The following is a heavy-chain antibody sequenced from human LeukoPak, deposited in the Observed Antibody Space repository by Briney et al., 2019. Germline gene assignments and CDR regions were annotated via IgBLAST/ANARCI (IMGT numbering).Heavy chain of an antibody. CDR2: IYYSGST. Sequence: SETLSLTCTVSGVSISSCGYYWSWIPQHPGKGLEPIVYIYYSGSTYYNPSLKSRVTISVDTSKNQFSLKLSSVTAADTAVYYCARGDYYDSSGYSIDYWGQGTLVNVSS. CDR3: ARGDYYDSSGYSIDY. J-gene: IGHJ4*02. V-gene: IGHV4-31*03. CDR1: GVSISSCGYY. D-gene: IGHD3-22*01.